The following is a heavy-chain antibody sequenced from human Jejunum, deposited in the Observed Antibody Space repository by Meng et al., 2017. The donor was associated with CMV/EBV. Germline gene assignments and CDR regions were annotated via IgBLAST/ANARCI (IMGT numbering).Heavy chain of an antibody. CDR2: IDTGGRTT. CDR1: GFPFSHYW. Sequence: LCCAASGFPFSHYWMHWVRQAPGKGLVWVSRIDTGGRTTNYADFANGRFTISRGNAKNTLYLQMNSLRAEDTAVYYCARDLGGGSGYWGQGTLVTVSS. J-gene: IGHJ4*02. D-gene: IGHD3-16*01. CDR3: ARDLGGGSGY. V-gene: IGHV3-74*01.